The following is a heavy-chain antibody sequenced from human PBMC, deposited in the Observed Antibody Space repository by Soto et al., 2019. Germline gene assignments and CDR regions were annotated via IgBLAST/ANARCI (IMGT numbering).Heavy chain of an antibody. Sequence: SETLSLTCTVSGGSISSSSYYWGWIRQPPGKGLEWIGSIYYSGSTYYNPSLKSRVTISVDTSKNQFSLKLSSVTAADTAVYYCASVDYSIEYYYYGMDVWGQGTTVTVSS. CDR1: GGSISSSSYY. J-gene: IGHJ6*02. V-gene: IGHV4-39*01. CDR2: IYYSGST. CDR3: ASVDYSIEYYYYGMDV. D-gene: IGHD4-4*01.